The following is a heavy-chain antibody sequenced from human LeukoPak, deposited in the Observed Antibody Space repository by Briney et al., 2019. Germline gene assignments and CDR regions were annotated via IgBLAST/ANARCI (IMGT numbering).Heavy chain of an antibody. Sequence: SETLSLTCTVSGGSISSGGHYWSWIRQPPGKGLEWIGYIYHSGSTYYNPSLKSRVTISVDRSKNQFSLKLSSVTAADTAVYYCARDLSITGTPGDWFDPWGQGTLVTVSS. J-gene: IGHJ5*02. CDR3: ARDLSITGTPGDWFDP. CDR1: GGSISSGGHY. CDR2: IYHSGST. V-gene: IGHV4-30-2*01. D-gene: IGHD1-20*01.